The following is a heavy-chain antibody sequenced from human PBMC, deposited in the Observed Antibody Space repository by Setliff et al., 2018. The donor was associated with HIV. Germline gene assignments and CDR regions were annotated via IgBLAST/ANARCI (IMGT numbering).Heavy chain of an antibody. CDR1: GFTFSSYG. J-gene: IGHJ6*02. D-gene: IGHD6-13*01. CDR2: IRYDGSNK. CDR3: AKDCIAAASSYGMDV. V-gene: IGHV3-30*02. Sequence: GGSLRLSCAASGFTFSSYGMHWVRQAPGKGLEWVAFIRYDGSNKYYADSVKGRFTISRDNSKNTLYLQMNSLRAEDTAVYYCAKDCIAAASSYGMDVWGQGTTVTVSS.